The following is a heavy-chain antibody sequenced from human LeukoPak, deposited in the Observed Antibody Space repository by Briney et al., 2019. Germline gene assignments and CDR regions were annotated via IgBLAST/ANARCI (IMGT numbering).Heavy chain of an antibody. CDR1: GFTFSSYS. CDR3: ARVYDTLDY. CDR2: ISSTSIYR. D-gene: IGHD3-22*01. Sequence: GGSLRLSCAASGFTFSSYSMNWVRQAPGKGLEWVSSISSTSIYRYYADSVKGRFTISRDNSKNTLYLQMNSLRAEDTAVYYCARVYDTLDYWGQGTLVTVSS. J-gene: IGHJ4*02. V-gene: IGHV3-21*04.